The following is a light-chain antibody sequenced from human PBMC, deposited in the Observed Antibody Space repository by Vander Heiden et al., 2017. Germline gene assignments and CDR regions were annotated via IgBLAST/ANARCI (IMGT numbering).Light chain of an antibody. CDR2: NND. V-gene: IGLV1-44*01. CDR1: SSNIGSHT. CDR3: ASWDDSLNGDV. Sequence: QSVLTQPPSASGTPGQWVTISCSGSSSNIGSHTVNCYQQLPGTAPKLLIYNNDQRPSGVPDRFSGSKSGTSASLAISGLQSEDEADYSWASWDDSLNGDVFGTGTKLTVL. J-gene: IGLJ1*01.